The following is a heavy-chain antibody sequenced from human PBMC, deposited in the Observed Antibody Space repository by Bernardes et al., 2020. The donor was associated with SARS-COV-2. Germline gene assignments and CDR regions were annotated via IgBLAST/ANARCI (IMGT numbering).Heavy chain of an antibody. CDR3: AREGWRLLWHYPFDY. Sequence: GGSLRLSCAASGFTFSSYWMHWVRQVPGKGLVWVSRINTDGSDANYADSVKGRFTISRDNAKNTLYLQMDSLRAEDTAVYYCAREGWRLLWHYPFDYWGRGTLVTVSS. D-gene: IGHD2-21*02. V-gene: IGHV3-74*01. CDR2: INTDGSDA. J-gene: IGHJ4*02. CDR1: GFTFSSYW.